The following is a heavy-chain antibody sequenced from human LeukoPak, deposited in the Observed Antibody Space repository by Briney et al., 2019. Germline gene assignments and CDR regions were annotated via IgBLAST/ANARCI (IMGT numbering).Heavy chain of an antibody. CDR2: IFGSGLTT. Sequence: GGSLRLSCAASGFSFSSFGMSWVRQAPGKGLEWVSAIFGSGLTTYYAASVRGRFIISRDNSQNRLFLQVNSLRVEDTAVYYCARGLGEFASAPDSWGQGTPVTVSS. J-gene: IGHJ5*01. D-gene: IGHD6-6*01. CDR3: ARGLGEFASAPDS. V-gene: IGHV3-23*01. CDR1: GFSFSSFG.